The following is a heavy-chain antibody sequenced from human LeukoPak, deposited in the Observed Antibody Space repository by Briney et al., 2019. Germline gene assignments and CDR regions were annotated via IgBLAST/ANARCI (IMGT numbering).Heavy chain of an antibody. CDR3: ARGVVRQLATDEGFDY. Sequence: PSETLSLTCTVSGGSISSGGYYWSWIRQHPGKGLEWIRYIYYSGSTYYNPSLKSRVTISVDTSKNQFSLKLSSVTAADTAVYYCARGVVRQLATDEGFDYWGQGTLVTVSS. D-gene: IGHD6-6*01. J-gene: IGHJ4*02. CDR2: IYYSGST. CDR1: GGSISSGGYY. V-gene: IGHV4-31*03.